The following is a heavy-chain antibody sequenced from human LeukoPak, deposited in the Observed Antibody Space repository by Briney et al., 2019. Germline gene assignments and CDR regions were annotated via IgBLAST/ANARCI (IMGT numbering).Heavy chain of an antibody. Sequence: ASVKVSCKASGGTFSSYAISWVRQAPGQGLEWMGGIIPIFGTANYAQKFQGRVTITADESTSTAYMELSSLRSEDTAVYYCAREGTIFGVVILGYWGQGTLVTVSS. J-gene: IGHJ4*02. CDR2: IIPIFGTA. D-gene: IGHD3-3*01. V-gene: IGHV1-69*01. CDR1: GGTFSSYA. CDR3: AREGTIFGVVILGY.